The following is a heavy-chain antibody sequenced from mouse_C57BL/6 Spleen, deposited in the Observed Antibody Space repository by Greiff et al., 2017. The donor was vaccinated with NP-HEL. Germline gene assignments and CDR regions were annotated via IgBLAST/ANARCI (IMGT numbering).Heavy chain of an antibody. CDR1: GYSFTDYN. V-gene: IGHV1-39*01. CDR2: INPNYGTT. Sequence: VQLQQSGPELVKPGASVKISCKASGYSFTDYNMNWVKQSNGKSLEWIGVINPNYGTTSYNQKFKGKATLTVDQSSSTAYMQLNSLTSEDSAVYYCARKKAGLLQGGYWYFDVWGTGTTVTVSS. J-gene: IGHJ1*03. D-gene: IGHD2-3*01. CDR3: ARKKAGLLQGGYWYFDV.